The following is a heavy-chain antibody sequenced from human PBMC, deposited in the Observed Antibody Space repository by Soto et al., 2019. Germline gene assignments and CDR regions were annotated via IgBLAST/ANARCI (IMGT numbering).Heavy chain of an antibody. CDR1: GGSFSGYY. V-gene: IGHV4-34*01. Sequence: SETLSLTCAVYGGSFSGYYWSWIRQPPGKGLEWIGEINHSGSTNYNPSLKSRVTISVDTSKNQFSLTLSSVTAADTAVYYCARADYDFWSGYHNYYYYYGMDVWGQGTTVTVSS. J-gene: IGHJ6*02. CDR2: INHSGST. D-gene: IGHD3-3*01. CDR3: ARADYDFWSGYHNYYYYYGMDV.